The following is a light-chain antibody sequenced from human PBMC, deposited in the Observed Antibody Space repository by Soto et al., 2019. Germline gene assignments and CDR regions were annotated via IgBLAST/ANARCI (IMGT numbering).Light chain of an antibody. CDR3: QRHNTSPQK. Sequence: SRASVSLAGRGITTLSCMARQSVSSNLAWYQQKPGQAPRLLIYGASTRATGIPARFSGSGPGTAFTLTIRSLQSGDFAVYYCQRHNTSPQKFAQGTKVDIK. J-gene: IGKJ1*01. V-gene: IGKV3-15*01. CDR2: GAS. CDR1: QSVSSN.